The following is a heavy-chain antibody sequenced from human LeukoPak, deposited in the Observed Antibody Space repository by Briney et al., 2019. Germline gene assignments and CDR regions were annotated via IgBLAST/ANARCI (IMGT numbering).Heavy chain of an antibody. CDR1: GGSISSDNYY. V-gene: IGHV4-61*02. CDR2: IYTSGST. Sequence: SETLSLTCTVSGGSISSDNYYWSWIRQPAGKGLEWIGRIYTSGSTKYNPSLKSRVTMSVDTSKNQFSLKLSSVTAADTAVYYCARPPNPYNWFDPWGQGTLVTVSS. CDR3: ARPPNPYNWFDP. J-gene: IGHJ5*02.